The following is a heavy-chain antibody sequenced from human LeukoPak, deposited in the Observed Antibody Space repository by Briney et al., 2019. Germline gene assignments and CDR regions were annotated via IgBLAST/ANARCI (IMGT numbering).Heavy chain of an antibody. CDR1: GYTFTNFD. V-gene: IGHV1-8*01. CDR3: ARDRVYDSTPY. J-gene: IGHJ4*02. D-gene: IGHD3-22*01. CDR2: MNPDSGNS. Sequence: ASVRVSCKASGYTFTNFDINWVRQAPGQGLEWLGWMNPDSGNSGSAHKFQGRVTMTRDTSTSTVYMELSSLRSEDTAVYYCARDRVYDSTPYWGQGTLVTVSS.